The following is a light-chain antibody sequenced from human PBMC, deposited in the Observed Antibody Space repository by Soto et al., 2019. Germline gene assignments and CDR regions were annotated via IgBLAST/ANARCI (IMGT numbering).Light chain of an antibody. Sequence: IQMNQSPSSLSASVGDKVTITCRAGQSVSNYVNWYQHKPGKPPNLLIYLASSLQSGVPSRFSGSGSGTDFTLTISSLQPEDVATYYCQQGSTYPTFGGGTKVEIK. CDR2: LAS. CDR1: QSVSNY. CDR3: QQGSTYPT. J-gene: IGKJ4*01. V-gene: IGKV1-39*01.